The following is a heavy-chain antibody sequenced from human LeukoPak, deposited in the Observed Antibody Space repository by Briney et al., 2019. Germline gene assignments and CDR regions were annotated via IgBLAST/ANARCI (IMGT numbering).Heavy chain of an antibody. CDR2: ISGSGGST. V-gene: IGHV3-23*01. CDR1: GFTFSSYG. Sequence: PGGSLRLSCAASGFTFSSYGMSWVRQAPGKGLEWVSAISGSGGSTYYADSVKGRFTISRDNSKNTLYLQMNSLRAEDTAVYYCAKDGYRGEWFGELLTPYYYYYMDVWGKGTTVTISS. D-gene: IGHD3-10*01. CDR3: AKDGYRGEWFGELLTPYYYYYMDV. J-gene: IGHJ6*03.